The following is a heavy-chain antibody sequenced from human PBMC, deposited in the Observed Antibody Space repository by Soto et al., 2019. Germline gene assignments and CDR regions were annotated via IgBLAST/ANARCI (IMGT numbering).Heavy chain of an antibody. CDR3: ARNGITIFGVVNGPFDY. CDR1: GYTFTSYG. D-gene: IGHD3-3*01. V-gene: IGHV1-18*01. CDR2: ISAYNGNT. Sequence: ASVKVSCKASGYTFTSYGISWVRQAPGQGLEWMGWISAYNGNTNYAQKLQGRVTMTTDTSTSTAYMELRSLRSDDTAVYYCARNGITIFGVVNGPFDYWSQGTLVTVSS. J-gene: IGHJ4*02.